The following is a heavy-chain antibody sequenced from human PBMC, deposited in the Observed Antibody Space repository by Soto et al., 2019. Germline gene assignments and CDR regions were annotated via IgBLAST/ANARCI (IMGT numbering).Heavy chain of an antibody. CDR2: IYYSGST. J-gene: IGHJ3*02. V-gene: IGHV4-39*01. D-gene: IGHD2-15*01. Sequence: QLQLQESGPGLVKPSETLSLTCTVSAGSITSSNYYWGWIRQPPGKGREWIGNIYYSGSTYYTPSLKSRVTISINTSKNQFSLRLTSVTAADTAVYYCARPPVAGRGGAFDIWGQGTMVTVSS. CDR1: AGSITSSNYY. CDR3: ARPPVAGRGGAFDI.